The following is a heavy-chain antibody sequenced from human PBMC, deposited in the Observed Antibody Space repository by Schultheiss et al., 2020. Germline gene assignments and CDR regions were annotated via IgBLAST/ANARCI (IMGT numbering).Heavy chain of an antibody. J-gene: IGHJ4*02. Sequence: SETLSLTCAVYGGSFSGYYWSWIRQPPGKGLEWIGEINHSGSTNYNPSLKSRVTISVDTSKNQFSLKLKSVTAADTAIYYCAKGRLEIIDPTEFDSWGQGTLVTVSS. CDR3: AKGRLEIIDPTEFDS. CDR2: INHSGST. CDR1: GGSFSGYY. V-gene: IGHV4-34*01. D-gene: IGHD5-24*01.